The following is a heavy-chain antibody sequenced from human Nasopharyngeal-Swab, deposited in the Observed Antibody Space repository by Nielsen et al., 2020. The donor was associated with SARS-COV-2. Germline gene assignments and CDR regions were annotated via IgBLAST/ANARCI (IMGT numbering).Heavy chain of an antibody. CDR1: GFTFSNYG. J-gene: IGHJ4*02. V-gene: IGHV3-23*01. Sequence: GESLKISCAAAGFTFSNYGMNWVRQTPGKGLEWVSSISGSGDSTYYADSVKGRFTISRDNSKNTVYLQMNSLRAEDTAVYYCARAWALGYWGQGTLVTVSS. CDR2: ISGSGDST. D-gene: IGHD3-16*01. CDR3: ARAWALGY.